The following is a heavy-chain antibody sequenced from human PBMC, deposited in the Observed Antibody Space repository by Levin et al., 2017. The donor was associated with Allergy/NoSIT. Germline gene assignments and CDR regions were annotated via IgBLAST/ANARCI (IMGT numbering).Heavy chain of an antibody. Sequence: GSLRLSCVVSGYSISHGYYWGWIRQPPGKGLEWIGNIDHSGSTFYNPSLKSRVTFSVDTSRNQFSLRLTSVTAADTAVYYCARVPHYVMIFGAVMARFDPWGQGTLVTVSS. D-gene: IGHD3-3*01. J-gene: IGHJ5*02. CDR2: IDHSGST. V-gene: IGHV4-38-2*01. CDR1: GYSISHGYY. CDR3: ARVPHYVMIFGAVMARFDP.